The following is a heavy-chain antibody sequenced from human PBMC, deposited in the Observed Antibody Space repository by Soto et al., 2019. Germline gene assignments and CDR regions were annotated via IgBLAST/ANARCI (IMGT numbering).Heavy chain of an antibody. Sequence: PGGSLRLSCAASRFFFGDYAFHWVRQAPGKGLEWVAGITSRGTDIAYADSVKGRFITSRDNAKNSLYLQMNSLRAEDTALYYCAKSGEGGDAFDIWGQGTMVTVSS. V-gene: IGHV3-9*01. CDR3: AKSGEGGDAFDI. J-gene: IGHJ3*02. CDR2: ITSRGTDI. D-gene: IGHD5-12*01. CDR1: RFFFGDYA.